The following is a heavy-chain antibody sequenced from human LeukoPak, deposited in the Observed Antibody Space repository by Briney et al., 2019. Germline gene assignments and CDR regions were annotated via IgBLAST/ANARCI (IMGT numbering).Heavy chain of an antibody. Sequence: PGGSLRLFCAAFGLSFSNYWMHWVRQAPGKGLVWVSGINTDGRSTIYADSVKGRFTTSRDNAKNTLYLQMNSPRIEDSAVYYCVVDFQYNSPWGQGTLVTVSS. CDR2: INTDGRST. CDR1: GLSFSNYW. CDR3: VVDFQYNSP. V-gene: IGHV3-74*01. D-gene: IGHD1-1*01. J-gene: IGHJ5*02.